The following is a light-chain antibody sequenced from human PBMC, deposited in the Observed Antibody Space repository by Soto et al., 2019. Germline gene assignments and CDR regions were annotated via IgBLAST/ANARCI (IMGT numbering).Light chain of an antibody. V-gene: IGKV3-15*01. CDR3: QQYHIWYT. CDR1: QSVSTH. Sequence: EIVVTQFPATLSVSPGERATLSCRTSQSVSTHLAWFQQRPGQAPRLLIYETSTRATGVPARFTGSGSETEFTLTISSLQSEDFAVYYCQQYHIWYTFDQGTELEIK. J-gene: IGKJ2*01. CDR2: ETS.